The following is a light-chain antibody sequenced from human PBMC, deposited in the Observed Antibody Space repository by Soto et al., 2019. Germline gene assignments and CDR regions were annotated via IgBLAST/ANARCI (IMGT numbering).Light chain of an antibody. CDR1: SSDVGGYNY. J-gene: IGLJ1*01. V-gene: IGLV2-11*01. CDR3: CSYAGSYTSYV. Sequence: QSVLTQPRSVSGSPGQSVTISCTGTSSDVGGYNYVSWYQQHPGKAPKLMIYDVSKRPSGVPYRFSGSQSGNTASLTISGLQAEDEADYYCCSYAGSYTSYVFGTGTKLTVL. CDR2: DVS.